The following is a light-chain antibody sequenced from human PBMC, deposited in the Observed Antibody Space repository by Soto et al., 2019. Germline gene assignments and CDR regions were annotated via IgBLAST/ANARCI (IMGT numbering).Light chain of an antibody. Sequence: EIFLTQSPDTLSLSPGERAPRTCRASQSVANYIAWYQQRPGQAPRLLIYDASNRATGVPARFSGSRSGTDFTLTISDLEPADFGLYYCQQRLNWPPGFGQGTKVDIK. V-gene: IGKV3-11*01. CDR3: QQRLNWPPG. CDR2: DAS. CDR1: QSVANY. J-gene: IGKJ1*01.